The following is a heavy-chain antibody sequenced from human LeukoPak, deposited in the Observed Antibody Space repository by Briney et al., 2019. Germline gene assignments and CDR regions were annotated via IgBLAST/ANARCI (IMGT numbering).Heavy chain of an antibody. D-gene: IGHD3-3*01. CDR3: ARHGGRVRFLRKFDY. V-gene: IGHV4-4*07. CDR1: GGSISSYY. J-gene: IGHJ4*02. CDR2: IYTSGST. Sequence: SETLSLTCTVSGGSISSYYWSWIRQPAGKGLEWIGLIYTSGSTNYNPSLKSRVTISVDTSKNQFSLKLSSVTAADTAVYYCARHGGRVRFLRKFDYWGQGTLVTVSS.